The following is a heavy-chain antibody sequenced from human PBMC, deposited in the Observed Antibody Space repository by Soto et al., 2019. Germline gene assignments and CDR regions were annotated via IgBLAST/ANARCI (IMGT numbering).Heavy chain of an antibody. CDR1: GFTCSGYR. D-gene: IGHD2-15*01. Sequence: XLSCAASGFTCSGYRMNWVRQAPGNGLEWVSYISSSGYTIYYADSVKGRFTISRDNAKNSQYLQMNSLRDEDTAVYYCARDESCSGGRCYGTKNYFDFWGQGTQVTVSS. CDR3: ARDESCSGGRCYGTKNYFDF. CDR2: ISSSGYTI. J-gene: IGHJ4*02. V-gene: IGHV3-48*02.